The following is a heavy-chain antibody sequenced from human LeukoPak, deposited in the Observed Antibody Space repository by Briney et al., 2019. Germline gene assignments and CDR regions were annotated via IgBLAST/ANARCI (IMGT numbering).Heavy chain of an antibody. CDR2: ISGSGGST. D-gene: IGHD2-15*01. CDR3: AKEVVYETDYYYYYGMDV. CDR1: GFTFSSYA. V-gene: IGHV3-23*01. Sequence: GGSLRLSCAASGFTFSSYAVSWVRQAPGKGLEWVSAISGSGGSTYYADSVKGRFTISRDNSKNTLYLQMNSLRAEDTAVYYCAKEVVYETDYYYYYGMDVWGQGTTVTVSS. J-gene: IGHJ6*02.